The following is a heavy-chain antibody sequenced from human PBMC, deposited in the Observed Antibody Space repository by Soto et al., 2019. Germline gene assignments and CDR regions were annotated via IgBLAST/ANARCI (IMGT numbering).Heavy chain of an antibody. CDR1: GYTFTIYY. Sequence: ASVKVSCKASGYTFTIYYMHWVRQAPGQGLEWMGIINPSGGSTSYAQKFQGRVTMTRDTSTSTVYMELSSLRSEDTAVYYCARDQARYSSGWYVDYWGQGTLVTVSS. J-gene: IGHJ4*02. CDR2: INPSGGST. D-gene: IGHD6-19*01. CDR3: ARDQARYSSGWYVDY. V-gene: IGHV1-46*01.